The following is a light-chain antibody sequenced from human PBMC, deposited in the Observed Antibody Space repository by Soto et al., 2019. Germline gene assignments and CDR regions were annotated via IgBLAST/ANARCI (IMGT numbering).Light chain of an antibody. CDR2: DAS. V-gene: IGKV3-11*01. CDR3: HQRSNWPRFT. CDR1: QSVTNF. J-gene: IGKJ5*01. Sequence: IVWTQSPATLSLSPGERATLSCRASQSVTNFLAWYQQKPGQAPRLLIFDASNRATGIPPRFSGSGSGTDFTLTISSLEPEDFAVYYCHQRSNWPRFTFGQGTRLEIK.